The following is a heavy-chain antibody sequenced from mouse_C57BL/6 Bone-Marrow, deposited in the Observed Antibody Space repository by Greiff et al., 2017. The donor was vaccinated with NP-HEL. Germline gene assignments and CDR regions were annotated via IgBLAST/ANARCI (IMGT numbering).Heavy chain of an antibody. CDR2: FYPGSGST. V-gene: IGHV1-62-2*01. Sequence: VQLQQSGAELVKPGASVKLSCKASGYTFTEYTIHWVKQRSGQGLEWIGWFYPGSGSTKYNEKFKDKATLTADKSSSTVYMQLRSLTSQGSAVYYCARAPFYCDGSSSCWYFDVWGTGTTVTVSA. J-gene: IGHJ1*03. CDR1: GYTFTEYT. D-gene: IGHD1-1*01. CDR3: ARAPFYCDGSSSCWYFDV.